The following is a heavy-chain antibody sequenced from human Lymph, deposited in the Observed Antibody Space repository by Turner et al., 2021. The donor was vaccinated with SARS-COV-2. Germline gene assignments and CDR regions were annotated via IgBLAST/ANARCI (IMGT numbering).Heavy chain of an antibody. CDR2: ISGSSGST. Sequence: EVQLVESGGELVQPGGPSSAACGASGFTFSSYAMSWVRQAPGKGLEWVSAISGSSGSTYYADSVKGRFTISRDNAKNSLYLQMNSLRAEDTAVYYCARGGAAAMYYFDYWGQGTLVTVSS. CDR3: ARGGAAAMYYFDY. V-gene: IGHV3-23*04. J-gene: IGHJ4*02. CDR1: GFTFSSYA. D-gene: IGHD5-18*01.